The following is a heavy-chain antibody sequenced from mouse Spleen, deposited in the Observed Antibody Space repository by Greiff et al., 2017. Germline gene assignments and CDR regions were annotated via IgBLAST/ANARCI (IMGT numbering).Heavy chain of an antibody. D-gene: IGHD2-12*01. CDR3: ASYSYYSYDVWFAH. V-gene: IGHV1-39*01. J-gene: IGHJ3*01. CDR2: INPNYGTT. Sequence: VQLQQSGPELVKPGASVKISCKASGYSFTDYNMNWVKQSNGKSLEWIGVINPNYGTTSYNQKFKGKATLTVDQSSSTAYMQLNSLTSEDSAVYYCASYSYYSYDVWFAHWGQGTLVTVSA. CDR1: GYSFTDYN.